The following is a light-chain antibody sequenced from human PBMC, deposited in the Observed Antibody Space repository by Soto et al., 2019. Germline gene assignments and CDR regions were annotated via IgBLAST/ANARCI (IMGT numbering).Light chain of an antibody. CDR3: QQSYSTPLT. V-gene: IGKV1-39*01. J-gene: IGKJ1*01. Sequence: DIQMTQSPSSLSASVGDRVTLTCRASQSISSYLNWYHQKPGKAPTLLIYGASTLRSGVPSRFSGSGSGTDFTLTISSLQPEDFATYYCQQSYSTPLTVGQGTKVEIK. CDR2: GAS. CDR1: QSISSY.